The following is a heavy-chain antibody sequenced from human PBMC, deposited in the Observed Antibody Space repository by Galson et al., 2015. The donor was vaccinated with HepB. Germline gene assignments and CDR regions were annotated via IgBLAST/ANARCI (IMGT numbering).Heavy chain of an antibody. D-gene: IGHD3-22*01. CDR3: ARRGMYYYDSSGYSC. CDR1: GFTFSSYS. J-gene: IGHJ4*02. V-gene: IGHV3-21*01. Sequence: SLRLSCAASGFTFSSYSMNWVRQAPGKGLEWVSSISSSSSYIYYADSVKGRFTISRDNAKNSLYLQMNSLRAGDTAVYYCARRGMYYYDSSGYSCWGQGTLVTVSS. CDR2: ISSSSSYI.